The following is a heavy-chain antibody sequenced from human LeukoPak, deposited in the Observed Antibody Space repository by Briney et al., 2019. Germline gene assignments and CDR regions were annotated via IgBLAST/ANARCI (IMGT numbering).Heavy chain of an antibody. Sequence: PSETLSLTCTVSGGSISGFYWTWIRQPPGKGLEWIGQIYYTGSADYNPSLKSRITISVDTSKNQISLMVRSVTAADTAVNHWARFGVNYDMDVWGQGTAVTVSS. J-gene: IGHJ6*02. D-gene: IGHD3-16*01. CDR3: ARFGVNYDMDV. V-gene: IGHV4-59*01. CDR2: IYYTGSA. CDR1: GGSISGFY.